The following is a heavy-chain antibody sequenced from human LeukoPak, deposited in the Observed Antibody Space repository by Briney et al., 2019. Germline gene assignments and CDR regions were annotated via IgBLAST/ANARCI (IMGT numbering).Heavy chain of an antibody. CDR3: ASGRSENYYDSSGYYGYFDY. D-gene: IGHD3-22*01. CDR1: GGSFSGYY. V-gene: IGHV4-34*01. CDR2: INHSGST. Sequence: TSSETLSLTCAVYGGSFSGYYWSWIRQPPGKGLEWIGEINHSGSTNYNPSLKSRVTISVDTSKNQFSLKLSSVTAADTAVYHCASGRSENYYDSSGYYGYFDYWGQGTLVTVSS. J-gene: IGHJ4*02.